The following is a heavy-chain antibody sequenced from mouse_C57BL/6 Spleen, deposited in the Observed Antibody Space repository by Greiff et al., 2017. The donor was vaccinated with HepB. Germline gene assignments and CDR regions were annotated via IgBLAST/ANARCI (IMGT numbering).Heavy chain of an antibody. J-gene: IGHJ2*01. Sequence: QVQLQQPGAELVRPGSSVKLSCKASGYTFTSYWMHWVKQRPIQGLEWIGNIDPSDSETHYNQKFKDKATLTVDKSSSTAYMQLSSLTSEDSAVYYCARGAGMAFCFDYWGQGTPVTVSS. D-gene: IGHD2-10*02. CDR1: GYTFTSYW. V-gene: IGHV1-52*01. CDR2: IDPSDSET. CDR3: ARGAGMAFCFDY.